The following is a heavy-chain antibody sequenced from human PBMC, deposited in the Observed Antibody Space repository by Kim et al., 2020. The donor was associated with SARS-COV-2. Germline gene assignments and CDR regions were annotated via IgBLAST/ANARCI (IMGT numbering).Heavy chain of an antibody. J-gene: IGHJ4*02. CDR3: ATKEGSYYKAPVDY. D-gene: IGHD3-10*01. V-gene: IGHV3-21*01. Sequence: ADSVKGRFTISRDNAKNSLYLQMNSLRAEDTAVYYCATKEGSYYKAPVDYWGQGTLVTVSS.